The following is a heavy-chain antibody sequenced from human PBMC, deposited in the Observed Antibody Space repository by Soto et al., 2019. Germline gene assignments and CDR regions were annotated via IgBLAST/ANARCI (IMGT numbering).Heavy chain of an antibody. CDR1: GGSFSSYY. J-gene: IGHJ5*02. Sequence: SETLSLTCAVYGGSFSSYYWNWIRQPPGKGLEWLGEINHSGSTNYNPSLESRVTISLDTSKTQFSLKLTSVTAADTAVYYCARGEGRLVGTWFDPWGQGTLVTVSS. D-gene: IGHD5-12*01. V-gene: IGHV4-34*01. CDR2: INHSGST. CDR3: ARGEGRLVGTWFDP.